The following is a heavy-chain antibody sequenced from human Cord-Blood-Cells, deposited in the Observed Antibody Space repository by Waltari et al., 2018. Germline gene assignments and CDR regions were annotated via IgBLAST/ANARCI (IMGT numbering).Heavy chain of an antibody. CDR2: ISSSSSTI. CDR3: ARDHGTTVVTSYFDY. V-gene: IGHV3-48*02. D-gene: IGHD4-17*01. Sequence: NWVRQAPGKGLEWVSYISSSSSTIYYADSVKGRFTISRDNAKNSLYLQMNSLRDEDTAVYYCARDHGTTVVTSYFDYWGQGTLVTVSS. J-gene: IGHJ4*02.